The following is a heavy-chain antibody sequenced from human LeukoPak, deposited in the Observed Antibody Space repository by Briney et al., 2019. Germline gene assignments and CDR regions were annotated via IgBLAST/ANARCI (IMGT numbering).Heavy chain of an antibody. CDR2: IYHGDSDT. Sequence: NLGESLKISCKGSGYRFTSYWIGLVRQMPGKGLEWMGIIYHGDSDTRYSPSFQGQVTISADKSISTDYLQWSSLKASDTAMYYCARLNKHESYGDYEFDYWGQGTLVTVSS. CDR1: GYRFTSYW. V-gene: IGHV5-51*01. D-gene: IGHD4-17*01. J-gene: IGHJ4*02. CDR3: ARLNKHESYGDYEFDY.